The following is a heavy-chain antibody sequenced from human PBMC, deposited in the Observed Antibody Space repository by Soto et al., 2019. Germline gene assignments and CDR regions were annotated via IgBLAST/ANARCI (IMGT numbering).Heavy chain of an antibody. Sequence: PVGSLRLSCAASGFTFSSYSMNWVRQAPGKGLEWVSYISSSSSTIYYADSVKGRFTISRDNAKNSLYLQMNSLRDEDTAVYYCARAKVDIVATNHYGMDVWGQGTTVTVS. CDR3: ARAKVDIVATNHYGMDV. J-gene: IGHJ6*02. CDR2: ISSSSSTI. CDR1: GFTFSSYS. D-gene: IGHD5-12*01. V-gene: IGHV3-48*02.